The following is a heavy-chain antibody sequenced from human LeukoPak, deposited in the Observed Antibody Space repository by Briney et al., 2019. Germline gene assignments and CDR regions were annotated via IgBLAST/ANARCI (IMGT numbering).Heavy chain of an antibody. CDR3: AREGPIVMVPAAPDY. D-gene: IGHD2-2*01. CDR2: INPYSGGT. J-gene: IGHJ4*02. V-gene: IGHV1-2*02. Sequence: ASVKVSCKASGGTFSSYAISWVRQAPGQGLEWMGWINPYSGGTNYAPNFQGRVTMTRDTSISTAYMELSRLRSDDTAVYFCAREGPIVMVPAAPDYWGQGTLVTVSS. CDR1: GGTFSSYA.